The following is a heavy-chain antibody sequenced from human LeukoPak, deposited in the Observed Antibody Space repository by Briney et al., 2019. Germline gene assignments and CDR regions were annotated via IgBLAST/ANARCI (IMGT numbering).Heavy chain of an antibody. V-gene: IGHV4-59*01. J-gene: IGHJ4*02. CDR2: IYYSGST. D-gene: IGHD4-17*01. CDR1: GGSISSYY. Sequence: SETLSLTCTVSGGSISSYYRSWIRQPPGKGLEWIGYIYYSGSTNYNPSLKSRVTISVDTSKNQFSLKLSSVTAADTAVYYCARGDYGDPFDYWGQGTLVTVSS. CDR3: ARGDYGDPFDY.